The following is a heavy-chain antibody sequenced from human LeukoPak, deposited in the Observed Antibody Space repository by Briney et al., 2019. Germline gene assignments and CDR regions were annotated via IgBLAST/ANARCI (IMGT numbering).Heavy chain of an antibody. CDR2: IRFDESNT. CDR3: AKAQTVAVRATPDY. Sequence: QPGGSLRLSCAASGFTFSNYGMHWVRQAPGKGLEWVTFIRFDESNTYYADSVKGRFTISRDNSKDTLYLQMNSLRPDDTAVYYCAKAQTVAVRATPDYWGQGTLVTVSS. CDR1: GFTFSNYG. J-gene: IGHJ4*02. V-gene: IGHV3-30*02. D-gene: IGHD6-19*01.